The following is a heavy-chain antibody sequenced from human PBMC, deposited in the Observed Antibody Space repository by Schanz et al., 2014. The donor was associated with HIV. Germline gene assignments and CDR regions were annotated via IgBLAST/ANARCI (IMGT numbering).Heavy chain of an antibody. V-gene: IGHV3-23*01. J-gene: IGHJ6*02. Sequence: EVQLLESGGGLVQPGGSLRLSCAASGFTFSTYAMNWVRQAPGKGLEWVSGISGSGGSTYYADSVKGRFTISRDNAQNSLYLQMNSLRDEDTAVYYCARDLERGYYYGMDVWGQGTTVTVSS. D-gene: IGHD1-1*01. CDR1: GFTFSTYA. CDR2: ISGSGGST. CDR3: ARDLERGYYYGMDV.